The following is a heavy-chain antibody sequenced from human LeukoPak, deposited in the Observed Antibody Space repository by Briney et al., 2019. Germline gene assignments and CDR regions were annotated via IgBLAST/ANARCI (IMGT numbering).Heavy chain of an antibody. CDR2: LSYSGSP. Sequence: SETLSLACTVSGGSISNSGYYWGWIRQPPGKGLKWIGSLSYSGSPYYNPSLKSRVTISGDTSKNQFSLKLSSVTAADTAVYYCASDSYSPEYFQHWGQGTLVTVSS. CDR3: ASDSYSPEYFQH. J-gene: IGHJ1*01. CDR1: GGSISNSGYY. D-gene: IGHD2-15*01. V-gene: IGHV4-39*01.